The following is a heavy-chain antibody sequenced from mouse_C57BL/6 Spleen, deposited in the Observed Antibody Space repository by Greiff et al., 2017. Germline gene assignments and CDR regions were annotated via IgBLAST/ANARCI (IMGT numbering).Heavy chain of an antibody. V-gene: IGHV7-3*01. CDR2: IRNKANGYTT. CDR3: ARYQDYYYGSYFDY. CDR1: GFTFTDYY. Sequence: EVMLVESGGGLVQPGGSLSLSCAASGFTFTDYYMSWVRQPPGKALEWLGFIRNKANGYTTEYSASVKGRFTISRDNSQSILYLQMNALRAEDTATYYGARYQDYYYGSYFDYWGQGTTLTVSS. J-gene: IGHJ2*01. D-gene: IGHD1-1*01.